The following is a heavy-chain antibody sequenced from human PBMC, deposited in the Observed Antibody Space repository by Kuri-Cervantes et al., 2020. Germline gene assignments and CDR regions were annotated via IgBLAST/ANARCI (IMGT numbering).Heavy chain of an antibody. CDR2: ISSSSSYI. D-gene: IGHD3-22*01. CDR1: GFTSSSYS. CDR3: AKDPQGYYDSSDDYH. V-gene: IGHV3-21*04. J-gene: IGHJ5*02. Sequence: GGSLRLSCAASGFTSSSYSMNWVRQAPGKGLEWVSSISSSSSYIYYADSVKGRFTISRDNSKSTLYLQMNSLRAEDTALYYCAKDPQGYYDSSDDYHWGQGTLVTVSS.